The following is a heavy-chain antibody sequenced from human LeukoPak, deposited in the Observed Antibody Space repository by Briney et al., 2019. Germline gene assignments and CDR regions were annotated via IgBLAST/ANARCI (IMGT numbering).Heavy chain of an antibody. CDR3: ARAPSEIGGYYPEYFRH. V-gene: IGHV3-74*01. J-gene: IGHJ1*01. CDR2: IKSDGST. Sequence: GGSLRLSCAASGFTFSSYWMNWVRQAPGKGLVWVSRIKSDGSTRYADSVRGRFTVSRDNAKNTVSLQMNSLRAEDTGVYYCARAPSEIGGYYPEYFRHWGQGTLVIVSS. CDR1: GFTFSSYW. D-gene: IGHD3-22*01.